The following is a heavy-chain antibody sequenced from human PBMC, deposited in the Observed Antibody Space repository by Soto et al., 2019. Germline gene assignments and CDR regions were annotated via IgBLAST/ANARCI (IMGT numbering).Heavy chain of an antibody. V-gene: IGHV3-21*06. D-gene: IGHD3-10*01. Sequence: EVQLVESGGGLVKPGESLRLSCAASGFTFSSYNMNWVRQAPGEGLEWVSSISISSTYIQYADSVKGRFTISRDNAKNSLYLQMNSLRAEDTAMYYCTRGNGSGSYYNAGYGGQGTLVTVSS. CDR3: TRGNGSGSYYNAGY. J-gene: IGHJ4*02. CDR1: GFTFSSYN. CDR2: ISISSTYI.